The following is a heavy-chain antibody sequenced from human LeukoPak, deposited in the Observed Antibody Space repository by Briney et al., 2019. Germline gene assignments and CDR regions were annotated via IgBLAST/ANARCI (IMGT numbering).Heavy chain of an antibody. CDR2: ISWNSGSI. Sequence: GRSLRLSCAASGFTFSSYGMHWVRQAPGKGLEWVSGISWNSGSIGYADSVKGRFTISRDNAKNSLYLQMNSLRAEDTALYYCAKVWDYGESSWFDPWGQGTLVTVSS. J-gene: IGHJ5*02. CDR3: AKVWDYGESSWFDP. V-gene: IGHV3-9*01. CDR1: GFTFSSYG. D-gene: IGHD4-17*01.